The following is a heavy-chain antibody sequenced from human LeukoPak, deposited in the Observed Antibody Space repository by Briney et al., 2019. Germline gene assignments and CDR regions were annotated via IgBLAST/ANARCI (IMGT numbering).Heavy chain of an antibody. D-gene: IGHD3-9*01. J-gene: IGHJ3*02. CDR1: GGSIGSYY. CDR2: IYYSGST. CDR3: AGSGFDRAFDI. Sequence: SETLSLTCTVSGGSIGSYYWSWIRQPPGKGLEWIGYIYYSGSTNYNPSLKSRVTISVDTSKNQFSLKLSSVTAADTAVYYCAGSGFDRAFDIWGQGTMVTVSS. V-gene: IGHV4-59*01.